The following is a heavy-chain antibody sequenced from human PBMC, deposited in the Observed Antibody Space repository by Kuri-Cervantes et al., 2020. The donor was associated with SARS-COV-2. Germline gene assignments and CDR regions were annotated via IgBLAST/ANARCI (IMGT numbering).Heavy chain of an antibody. J-gene: IGHJ3*02. CDR1: GFSFRNYN. CDR2: IKQDGSEK. V-gene: IGHV3-7*04. Sequence: GESLKISCAASGFSFRNYNMNWVRQAPGKGLEWVANIKQDGSEKYYVDSVKGRFTISRDNAKNSLYLQMNSLRAEDTAVYYCARGLGTADAFDIWGQGTMVTVSS. D-gene: IGHD1-1*01. CDR3: ARGLGTADAFDI.